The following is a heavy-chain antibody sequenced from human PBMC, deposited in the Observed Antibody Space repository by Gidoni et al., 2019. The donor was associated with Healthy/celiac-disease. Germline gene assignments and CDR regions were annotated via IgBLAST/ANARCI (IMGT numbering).Heavy chain of an antibody. J-gene: IGHJ1*01. Sequence: EVQLLEAGGGVVQPGGSLRRSGAAAGFTVRSYAMCWVRQAPGKGLEWVSSISGSGGSTYYADSVKGRFTISRDNSKNTLYLQMNSLRTEDTAVYYCAKDMQYSSSWWGAEYFQHWGQGTLVTVSS. D-gene: IGHD6-13*01. V-gene: IGHV3-23*01. CDR2: ISGSGGST. CDR1: GFTVRSYA. CDR3: AKDMQYSSSWWGAEYFQH.